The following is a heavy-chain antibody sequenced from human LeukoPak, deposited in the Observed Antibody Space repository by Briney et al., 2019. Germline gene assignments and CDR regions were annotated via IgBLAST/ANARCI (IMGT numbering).Heavy chain of an antibody. J-gene: IGHJ4*02. CDR3: AKKGAYCSSTSCDLVDY. Sequence: GGSLRLSCAASGFTFSDYYMSWIRQAPGKGLEWVSYISSSGSTIYYADSVKGRFTISRDNAKNSLYLQMNSLRAEDTAVYYCAKKGAYCSSTSCDLVDYWGQGTLVTVSS. D-gene: IGHD2-2*01. CDR2: ISSSGSTI. V-gene: IGHV3-11*01. CDR1: GFTFSDYY.